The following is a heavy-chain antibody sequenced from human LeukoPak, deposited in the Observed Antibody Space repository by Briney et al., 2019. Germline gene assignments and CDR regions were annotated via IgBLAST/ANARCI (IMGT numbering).Heavy chain of an antibody. CDR2: INPNSGGT. V-gene: IGHV1-2*02. J-gene: IGHJ6*02. D-gene: IGHD1-7*01. Sequence: ASVKVSCKASVYTFTGYYMHWVRQAPGQGLEWMGWINPNSGGTNYAQKFQGRVTMTRDTSISTAYMELSRLRSDDTAVYYCARVYITGTRAPNYYYGMDVWGQGTTVTVSS. CDR1: VYTFTGYY. CDR3: ARVYITGTRAPNYYYGMDV.